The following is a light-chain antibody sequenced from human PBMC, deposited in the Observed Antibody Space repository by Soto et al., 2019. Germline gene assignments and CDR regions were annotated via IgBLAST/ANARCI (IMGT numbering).Light chain of an antibody. J-gene: IGKJ1*01. CDR2: GAS. CDR1: QSISGT. V-gene: IGKV3-15*01. CDR3: QQYNKWPWT. Sequence: EIVMTQSPATLSVSPGGRATLSCRASQSISGTLAWYQQKPGQAPRLLIYGASTRATGIPARFSGSGSGTEFTLTISSLQSEDFGVYYCQQYNKWPWTFGRGTKVDIK.